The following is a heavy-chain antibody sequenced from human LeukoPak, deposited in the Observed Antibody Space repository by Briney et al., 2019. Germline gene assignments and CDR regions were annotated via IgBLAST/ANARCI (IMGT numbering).Heavy chain of an antibody. J-gene: IGHJ4*02. CDR2: INPNSGGT. Sequence: GASVKVSCKASGYTFTGYYMHWVRQAPGQGLEWMGWINPNSGGTNYAQKFQGRVTMTRDTSISTAYMELSRLRSDDTAVYYCARDRFYDSSGYHYWGQGTLVTVSS. CDR1: GYTFTGYY. V-gene: IGHV1-2*02. D-gene: IGHD3-22*01. CDR3: ARDRFYDSSGYHY.